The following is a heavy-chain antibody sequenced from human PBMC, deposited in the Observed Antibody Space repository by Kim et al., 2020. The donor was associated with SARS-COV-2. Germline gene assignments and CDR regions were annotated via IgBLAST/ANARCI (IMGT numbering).Heavy chain of an antibody. CDR2: IYYSGST. CDR3: ARAPPATIVGVVTAFDY. J-gene: IGHJ4*01. D-gene: IGHD3-3*01. V-gene: IGHV4-59*13. Sequence: SETLSLTCTVSGGSISSYYWSWIRQPPGKGLEWIGYIYYSGSTNYNPSLKSRVTISVDTSKNQFSLKLSSVTAADTAVYYCARAPPATIVGVVTAFDYWG. CDR1: GGSISSYY.